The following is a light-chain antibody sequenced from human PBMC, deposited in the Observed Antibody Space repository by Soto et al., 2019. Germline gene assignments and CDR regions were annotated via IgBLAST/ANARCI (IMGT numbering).Light chain of an antibody. Sequence: QSVMTQPPSVSAAPGQRVTISCSGSSSNIGGNSVSWYQQLPGTAPKLLIYDDDKRPSGIPDRFSGSKSGTSATLGITGFQTGDEADYYCGSWDSSVSAYVFGTGVKLTGL. V-gene: IGLV1-51*01. CDR1: SSNIGGNS. J-gene: IGLJ1*01. CDR3: GSWDSSVSAYV. CDR2: DDD.